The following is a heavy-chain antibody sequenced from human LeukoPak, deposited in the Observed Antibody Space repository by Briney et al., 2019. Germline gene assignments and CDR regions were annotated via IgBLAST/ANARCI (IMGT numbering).Heavy chain of an antibody. CDR1: GGSFSAYY. D-gene: IGHD3-22*01. Sequence: SDTLPLTCAVYGGSFSAYYWSWIRQPPGRQLEWIGEINHSGVTTYNPSLNSRVTISIDKTKNQFSLKLKSVTAADTAMYFCATKDSSNYHYGALDIWGRGTMVTVS. V-gene: IGHV4-34*01. J-gene: IGHJ3*02. CDR3: ATKDSSNYHYGALDI. CDR2: INHSGVT.